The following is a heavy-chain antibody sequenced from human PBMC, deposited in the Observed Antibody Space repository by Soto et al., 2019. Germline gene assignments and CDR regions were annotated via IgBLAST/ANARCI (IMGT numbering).Heavy chain of an antibody. CDR3: ARDGTGYSSGWTHNWFDP. D-gene: IGHD6-19*01. Sequence: QVQLGQSGAEVKKPGSSVKVSCKASGGTFSSYTISWVRQAPGQGLEWMGRIIPILGIANYAQKFQGRVTITADKSTSTAYMELSSLRSEDTAVYYCARDGTGYSSGWTHNWFDPWGQGTLVTVSS. V-gene: IGHV1-69*08. CDR2: IIPILGIA. J-gene: IGHJ5*02. CDR1: GGTFSSYT.